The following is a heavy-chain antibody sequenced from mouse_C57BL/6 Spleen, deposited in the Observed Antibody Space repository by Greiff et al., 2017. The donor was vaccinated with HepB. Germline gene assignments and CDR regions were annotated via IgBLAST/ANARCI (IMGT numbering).Heavy chain of an antibody. CDR1: GYNFTSYW. V-gene: IGHV1-64*01. CDR3: ARLWDVDY. D-gene: IGHD4-1*01. CDR2: IHPNSGST. J-gene: IGHJ2*01. Sequence: VQLQQSGAELVKPGASVKLSCKASGYNFTSYWMHWVKQRPGQGLEWIGMIHPNSGSTNYNEKFKSKATLTVDKSSSTAYMQLSSLTSEDSAVYYCARLWDVDYWGQGTTHTVSS.